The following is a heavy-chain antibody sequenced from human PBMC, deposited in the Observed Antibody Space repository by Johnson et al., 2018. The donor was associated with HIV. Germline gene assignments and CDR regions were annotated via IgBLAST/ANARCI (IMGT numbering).Heavy chain of an antibody. CDR2: SNK. J-gene: IGHJ3*02. Sequence: SNKYQKDSVKGRFTISRDNSKNTLYLQMNSLRAEDTAVYYCASSSPRDAFDIWGQGTMVTVSS. V-gene: IGHV3-30*07. CDR3: ASSSPRDAFDI.